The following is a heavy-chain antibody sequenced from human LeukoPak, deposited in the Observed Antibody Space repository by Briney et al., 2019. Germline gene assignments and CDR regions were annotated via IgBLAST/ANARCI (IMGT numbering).Heavy chain of an antibody. Sequence: QPGGSLRLSCAASGFIFTSYAMSWVRQAPGKGLEWVSAISGSGGTTYYADSVKGRFTISRDNSKSTLYLQMNSLRAEDTAIYYCAKGLGSGWSRNWFDPWGQGTLVTVSS. D-gene: IGHD6-19*01. CDR1: GFIFTSYA. J-gene: IGHJ5*02. CDR2: ISGSGGTT. CDR3: AKGLGSGWSRNWFDP. V-gene: IGHV3-23*01.